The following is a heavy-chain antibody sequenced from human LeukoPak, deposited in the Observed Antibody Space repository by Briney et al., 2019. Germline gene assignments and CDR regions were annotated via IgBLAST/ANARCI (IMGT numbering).Heavy chain of an antibody. J-gene: IGHJ6*03. V-gene: IGHV1-8*03. CDR3: ARESLDFWSGYPSYMGV. D-gene: IGHD3-3*01. CDR1: GYTFTSYD. Sequence: ASVKVPCKASGYTFTSYDINWVRQATGQGLEWMGWMNPNSGNTGYAQKFQGRVTITRNTSISTAYMELSSLRSEDTAVYYCARESLDFWSGYPSYMGVWGKGTTVTVSS. CDR2: MNPNSGNT.